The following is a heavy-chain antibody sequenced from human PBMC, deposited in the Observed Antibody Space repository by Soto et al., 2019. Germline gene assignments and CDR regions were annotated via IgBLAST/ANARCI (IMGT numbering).Heavy chain of an antibody. J-gene: IGHJ5*02. V-gene: IGHV1-2*02. Sequence: ASVKVSCKASGYTFTGYYMHWVRQAPGQGLEWMGWINPNSGGTNYAQKFQGRVTMTRDTSISTAYMELSRLRSDDTAVYYCARVPNDFWSGYPFDPWGQGTLVTVPQ. D-gene: IGHD3-3*01. CDR1: GYTFTGYY. CDR3: ARVPNDFWSGYPFDP. CDR2: INPNSGGT.